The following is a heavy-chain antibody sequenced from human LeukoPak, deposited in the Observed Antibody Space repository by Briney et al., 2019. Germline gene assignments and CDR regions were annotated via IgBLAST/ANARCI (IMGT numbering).Heavy chain of an antibody. J-gene: IGHJ4*02. CDR2: INHSGST. D-gene: IGHD3-10*01. CDR1: GGSFSGYY. CDR3: ARSPYGSGSIDY. Sequence: PSETLSLTCAVYGGSFSGYYWSWIRQPPGKGLEWIGEINHSGSTNYNPSLKSRVTISVDTSKNQFSLKLSSVTAADTAVYYCARSPYGSGSIDYWGQGTLVTVSS. V-gene: IGHV4-34*01.